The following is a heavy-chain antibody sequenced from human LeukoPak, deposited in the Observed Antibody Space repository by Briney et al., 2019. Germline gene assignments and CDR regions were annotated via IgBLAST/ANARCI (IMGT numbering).Heavy chain of an antibody. D-gene: IGHD6-6*01. Sequence: SETLSLTCAVSGGSISSGGYSWSWIRQPPGKGLEWIGYIYHSGSTNYNPSLKSRVTISVDTSKNQFSLKLSSVTAADTAVYYCARAESIAARVFDYWGQGTLVTVSS. CDR3: ARAESIAARVFDY. CDR1: GGSISSGGYS. V-gene: IGHV4-30-2*01. J-gene: IGHJ4*02. CDR2: IYHSGST.